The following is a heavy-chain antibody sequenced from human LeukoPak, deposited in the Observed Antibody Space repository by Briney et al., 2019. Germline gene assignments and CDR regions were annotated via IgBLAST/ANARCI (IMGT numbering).Heavy chain of an antibody. CDR2: IYYSGST. CDR3: ARDHNDFWSGYYMGDI. J-gene: IGHJ3*02. CDR1: GGSISSYY. Sequence: SETLSLTCTVSGGSISSYYWSWIRQPPGKGLEWIGYIYYSGSTNYNPSLKSRVTISVDTSKNQFSLRLSSVTAADTAVYYCARDHNDFWSGYYMGDIWGQGTMVTVSS. V-gene: IGHV4-59*01. D-gene: IGHD3-3*01.